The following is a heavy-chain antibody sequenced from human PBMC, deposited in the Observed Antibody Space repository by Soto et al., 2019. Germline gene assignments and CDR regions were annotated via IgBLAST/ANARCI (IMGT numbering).Heavy chain of an antibody. CDR1: GFTFSNYW. Sequence: HPGGSLRLSCVVSGFTFSNYWMSWVRQAPGKGLEWVAVISYDGSNKYYADSVKGRFTISRDNSKNTLYLQMNSLRAEDTAVYYCARDYYRFNSGYGFSMDVWGQGTTVTVSS. CDR2: ISYDGSNK. D-gene: IGHD5-12*01. CDR3: ARDYYRFNSGYGFSMDV. V-gene: IGHV3-30-3*01. J-gene: IGHJ6*02.